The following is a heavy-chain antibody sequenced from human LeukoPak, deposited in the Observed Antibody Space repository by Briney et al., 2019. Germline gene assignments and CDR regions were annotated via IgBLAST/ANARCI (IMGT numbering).Heavy chain of an antibody. Sequence: ASVKVSCKASGYTFTGYYMHWVRQAPGQGLEWMGRINPNSGGTNYAQKFQGRVTMTRDTSISTAYMELSRLRSDDTAVYYCASNNDFRSGYYTYWGQGTLVTVSS. CDR3: ASNNDFRSGYYTY. D-gene: IGHD3-3*01. J-gene: IGHJ4*02. V-gene: IGHV1-2*06. CDR1: GYTFTGYY. CDR2: INPNSGGT.